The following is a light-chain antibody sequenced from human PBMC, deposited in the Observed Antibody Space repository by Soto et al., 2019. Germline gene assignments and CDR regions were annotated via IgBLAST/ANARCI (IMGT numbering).Light chain of an antibody. V-gene: IGLV4-60*02. CDR1: SGHSSYI. CDR2: LEGSGTY. CDR3: ETWDSNTRV. Sequence: QPVLTQSSSASASLGSSVKLTCTLSSGHSSYIIAWHQQQPGKAPRYMMKLEGSGTYNKGSGVPDRCSGSSSGADRYLTISNLQFEDEAEYYCETWDSNTRVFGGGTKLTVL. J-gene: IGLJ2*01.